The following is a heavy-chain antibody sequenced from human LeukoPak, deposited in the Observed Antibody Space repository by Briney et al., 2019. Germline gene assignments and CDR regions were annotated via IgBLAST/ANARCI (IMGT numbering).Heavy chain of an antibody. CDR1: GGTFSSYA. CDR3: ARGEAAAVPAEYFQH. D-gene: IGHD6-13*01. Sequence: GASVKVSCKASGGTFSSYAISWVRQAPGQGLEWMGRIIPILGIANYAQKFQGRVTITADKSTSTAYMELSSLRSEDTAVYYCARGEAAAVPAEYFQHWGQGTLVTVSS. CDR2: IIPILGIA. J-gene: IGHJ1*01. V-gene: IGHV1-69*04.